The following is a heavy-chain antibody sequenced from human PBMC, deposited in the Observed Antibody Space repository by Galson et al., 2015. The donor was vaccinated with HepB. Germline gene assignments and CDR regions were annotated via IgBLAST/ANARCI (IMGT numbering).Heavy chain of an antibody. J-gene: IGHJ3*02. D-gene: IGHD3-10*01. V-gene: IGHV1-3*01. CDR3: ARRYYGSGSYFTDAFDI. CDR2: INAGNGNT. CDR1: GYTFTSYA. Sequence: SVKVSCKASGYTFTSYAMHWVRQAPGQRLEWMGWINAGNGNTKYSQKFQGRVTITRDTSASTAYMELSSLRSEDTAVYYCARRYYGSGSYFTDAFDIWGQGTMVTVSS.